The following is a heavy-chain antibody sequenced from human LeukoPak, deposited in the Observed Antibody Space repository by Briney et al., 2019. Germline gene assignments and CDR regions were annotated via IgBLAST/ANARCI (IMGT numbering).Heavy chain of an antibody. J-gene: IGHJ4*02. D-gene: IGHD3-22*01. CDR3: ARHYYDSSGYLGY. V-gene: IGHV4-39*01. Sequence: SATLSLTYTVSGGSISSSSYYWGWIRQPPGKGLEWIGSIYYSGSTYYNPSLKSRVTISVDTSKNQFSLKLSSVTAADTAVYYCARHYYDSSGYLGYWGQGTLVTVSS. CDR2: IYYSGST. CDR1: GGSISSSSYY.